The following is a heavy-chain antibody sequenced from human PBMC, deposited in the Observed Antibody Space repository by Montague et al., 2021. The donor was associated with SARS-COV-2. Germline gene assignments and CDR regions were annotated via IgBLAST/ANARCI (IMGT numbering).Heavy chain of an antibody. CDR1: GFTFSGSP. J-gene: IGHJ4*02. V-gene: IGHV3-23*03. Sequence: FLRLSCAASGFTFSGSPMSWVRQAPGKGLEWVSVIHSGGRSSYYGKSVEGRFTVSRDNSKNTVYLQMNNLRAEDTAVYYCAKVGDLMAGYSLVNLDNWGQGTLVIGSS. CDR2: IHSGGRSS. CDR3: AKVGDLMAGYSLVNLDN. D-gene: IGHD3-9*01.